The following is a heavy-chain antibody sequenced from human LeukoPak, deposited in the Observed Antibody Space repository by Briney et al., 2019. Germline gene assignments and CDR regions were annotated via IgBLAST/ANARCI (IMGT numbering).Heavy chain of an antibody. CDR2: ISYDGSNK. CDR3: AKGYYYGSGSYDY. J-gene: IGHJ4*02. V-gene: IGHV3-30*18. CDR1: GFTFSSYG. Sequence: GGSLRLSCAASGFTFSSYGMHWVRQAPGKGLEWAAVISYDGSNKYYADSVKGRFTISRDNSKNTLYLQMNSLRAEDTAVYYCAKGYYYGSGSYDYWGQGTLVTVSS. D-gene: IGHD3-10*01.